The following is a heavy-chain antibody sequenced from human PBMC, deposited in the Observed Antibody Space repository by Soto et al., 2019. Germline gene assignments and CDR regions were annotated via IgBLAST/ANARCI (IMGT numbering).Heavy chain of an antibody. CDR3: TTAAAFSFDF. J-gene: IGHJ4*02. CDR2: IKSKTEGGTT. CDR1: GFTFSNAW. D-gene: IGHD6-25*01. Sequence: GGSLRLSCAASGFTFSNAWMNWVRQAPGKGLEWVGHIKSKTEGGTTDYAAPVKGRFTISRDDSKNTVFLQMNSLKTEDTAVYYCTTAAAFSFDFWGLGTPVTVSS. V-gene: IGHV3-15*07.